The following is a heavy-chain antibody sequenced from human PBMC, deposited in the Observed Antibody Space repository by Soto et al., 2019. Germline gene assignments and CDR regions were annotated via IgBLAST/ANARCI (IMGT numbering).Heavy chain of an antibody. J-gene: IGHJ5*02. CDR2: IFPSDSDT. CDR3: ARKDKSGYFNWFDP. Sequence: GESLKISCRTSGYRFTSYWIAWVRQMPGKGLEWVGIIFPSDSDTRYSPSFQGQVTISADRSTSTVFLQWASLKASGTAGYFCARKDKSGYFNWFDPWGQGTLVTV. V-gene: IGHV5-51*01. CDR1: GYRFTSYW. D-gene: IGHD3-22*01.